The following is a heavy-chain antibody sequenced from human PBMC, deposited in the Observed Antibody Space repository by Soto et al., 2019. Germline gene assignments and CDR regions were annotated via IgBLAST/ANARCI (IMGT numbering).Heavy chain of an antibody. V-gene: IGHV3-21*01. Sequence: EVQLVESGGGLVKPGGSLTLSCAGSGFAFRSYNMNWVRQPPGKGLEWVASISSGSSNIYYADSVQGRFTISRDNAKDSLYLKMDSLRAEDSAVYYCASATVVAGTFDFWGQGTLLHVSS. CDR2: ISSGSSNI. CDR1: GFAFRSYN. CDR3: ASATVVAGTFDF. J-gene: IGHJ4*02. D-gene: IGHD2-15*01.